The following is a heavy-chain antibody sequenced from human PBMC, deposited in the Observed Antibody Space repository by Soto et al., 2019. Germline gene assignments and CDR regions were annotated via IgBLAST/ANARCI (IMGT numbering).Heavy chain of an antibody. D-gene: IGHD1-26*01. CDR1: GYTFTNYG. V-gene: IGHV1-18*01. Sequence: QVQLLQSGAEVKKPGASVKVSCKASGYTFTNYGITWVRQAPVQGLEWMGWISAYNGDTHYTQRLQGRVTMTTDTYTSTAYMEVRGLRSEDTAVYYCARVWQLVVYFYYYMDVWGKGTTVTVSS. J-gene: IGHJ6*03. CDR3: ARVWQLVVYFYYYMDV. CDR2: ISAYNGDT.